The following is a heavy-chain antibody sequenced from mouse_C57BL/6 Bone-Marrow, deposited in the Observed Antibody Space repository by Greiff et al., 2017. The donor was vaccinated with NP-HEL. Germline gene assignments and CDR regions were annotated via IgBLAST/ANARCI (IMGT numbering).Heavy chain of an antibody. CDR1: GYTFTSYT. V-gene: IGHV1-4*01. CDR3: AREGNCAWFAY. Sequence: QVQLQQSGAELARPGASVKMSCKASGYTFTSYTMRWVKQRPGQGLEWIGYINPSSGYTKYNQKFKDKATLTADKSSSTAYMQLSSLTSEDSAVYYCAREGNCAWFAYWGQGTLVTVSA. D-gene: IGHD4-1*01. J-gene: IGHJ3*01. CDR2: INPSSGYT.